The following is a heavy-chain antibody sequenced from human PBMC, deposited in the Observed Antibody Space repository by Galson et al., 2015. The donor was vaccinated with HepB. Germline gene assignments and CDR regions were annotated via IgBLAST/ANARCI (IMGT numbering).Heavy chain of an antibody. V-gene: IGHV5-51*01. CDR2: IYPGDSYT. CDR1: GYRFTNYW. CDR3: ARSAVPVARGYYYCCGMDV. D-gene: IGHD2-2*01. Sequence: QSGAEVKKPGESLKISCKGSGYRFTNYWIGWVRQMPGKGLEWMGIIYPGDSYTTYSPSFQGQVTISADKSINTAYLQWSSLKTSDTALSYCARSAVPVARGYYYCCGMDVGGHGTTVTVSS. J-gene: IGHJ6*01.